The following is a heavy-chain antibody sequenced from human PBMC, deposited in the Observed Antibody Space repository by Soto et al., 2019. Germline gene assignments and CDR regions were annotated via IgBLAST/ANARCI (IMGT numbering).Heavy chain of an antibody. D-gene: IGHD3-10*01. CDR3: ALSLRYYYGSGSYKWFDP. J-gene: IGHJ5*01. Sequence: SETLCLPCAVSGGSISSCNWLSWLRQPAEKGVEWIGEIYHSGSTNYNPSLKSRVTISVDKSKNQFSLKLRSVTAADTAVYYCALSLRYYYGSGSYKWFDPWGQGSLVTGSS. CDR1: GGSISSCNW. V-gene: IGHV4-4*02. CDR2: IYHSGST.